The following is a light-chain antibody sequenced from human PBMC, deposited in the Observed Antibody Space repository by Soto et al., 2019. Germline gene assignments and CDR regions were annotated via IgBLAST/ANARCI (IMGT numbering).Light chain of an antibody. CDR3: QQSYSNPLT. CDR1: ETITRY. CDR2: GAS. Sequence: DIQMTQSPSSLSASVGETVIISCRASETITRYLHWYQSKPGKAPRLLISGASSLQSGVPSRFSGSYSGTDFTLTINSLQPEDFATYYCQQSYSNPLTFGGGTKVDIK. V-gene: IGKV1-39*01. J-gene: IGKJ4*01.